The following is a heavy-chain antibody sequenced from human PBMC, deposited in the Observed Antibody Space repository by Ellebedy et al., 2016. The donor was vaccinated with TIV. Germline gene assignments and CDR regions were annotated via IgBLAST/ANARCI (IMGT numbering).Heavy chain of an antibody. J-gene: IGHJ3*02. D-gene: IGHD3-22*01. CDR3: ARHNRDNYYEPPDAFDI. V-gene: IGHV5-51*01. CDR2: IYPGDSDT. Sequence: GESLKISXKGSGYSFTSYWIGWVRQMPGKGLEWMGIIYPGDSDTRYSPSFQGQVTISADKSISTAYLQWSSLKASDTAMYYCARHNRDNYYEPPDAFDIWGQGTMVTVSS. CDR1: GYSFTSYW.